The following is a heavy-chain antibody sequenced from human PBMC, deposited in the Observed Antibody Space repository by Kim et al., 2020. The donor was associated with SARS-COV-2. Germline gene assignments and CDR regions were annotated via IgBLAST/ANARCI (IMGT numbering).Heavy chain of an antibody. CDR2: HSGST. CDR3: ARERVGY. V-gene: IGHV4-34*01. D-gene: IGHD1-26*01. J-gene: IGHJ4*02. Sequence: HSGSTNYNPSLKSRVTISVDTSKNQFSLKLSSVTAADTAVYYCARERVGYWGQGTLVTVSS.